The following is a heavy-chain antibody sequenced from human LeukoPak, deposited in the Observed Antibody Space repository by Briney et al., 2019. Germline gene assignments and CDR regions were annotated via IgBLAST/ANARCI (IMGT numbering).Heavy chain of an antibody. V-gene: IGHV4-34*01. CDR3: ARGTGTMLRFSFDY. J-gene: IGHJ4*02. D-gene: IGHD1-1*01. CDR2: INHSGST. CDR1: GGSFSGYY. Sequence: PSETLSLTCAVYGGSFSGYYWSWIRQPPGKGLEWIGEINHSGSTNYNPSLKSRVTISVDTSKNQFSLKLSSVTAADTAVYYCARGTGTMLRFSFDYWGQGTLVTVSS.